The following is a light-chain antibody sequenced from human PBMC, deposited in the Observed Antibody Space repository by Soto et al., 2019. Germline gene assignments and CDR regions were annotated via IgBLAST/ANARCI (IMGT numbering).Light chain of an antibody. CDR1: SSDIGGYNY. CDR2: DVS. J-gene: IGLJ1*01. CDR3: SSYRTTSTPYV. Sequence: QSALTQPASVSGSPGQSITISCTGTSSDIGGYNYVSWYQQYPGKAPKIIIFDVSNRPSGVSNRFSGSKSGYTASLTISGLQAEDEADYYCSSYRTTSTPYVFGTGTKVTVL. V-gene: IGLV2-14*01.